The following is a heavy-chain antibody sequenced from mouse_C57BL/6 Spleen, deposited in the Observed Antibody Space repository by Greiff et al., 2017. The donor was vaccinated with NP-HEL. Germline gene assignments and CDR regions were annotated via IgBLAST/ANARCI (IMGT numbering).Heavy chain of an antibody. D-gene: IGHD1-1*01. J-gene: IGHJ2*01. CDR3: TVYGSSRYFDY. Sequence: EVKVEESGGGLVQPGGSMKLSCVASGFTFSNYWMNWVRQSPEKGLEWVAQIGLKSDNYATHYAESVKGRFTISRDDSKSSVYLQMNNLRAEDTGIYYCTVYGSSRYFDYWGQGTTLTVSS. V-gene: IGHV6-3*01. CDR1: GFTFSNYW. CDR2: IGLKSDNYAT.